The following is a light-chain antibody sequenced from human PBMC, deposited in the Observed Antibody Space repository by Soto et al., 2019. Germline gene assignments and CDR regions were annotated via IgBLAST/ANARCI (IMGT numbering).Light chain of an antibody. CDR1: ERIYSAY. CDR2: GTS. J-gene: IGKJ5*01. Sequence: EVVLTQSPGTLSLSRGESAPLSCRASERIYSAYLGWYQQKPGQAPRLLIYGTSSRATGIPDRFSGSGSGTDFTLTISRLEPEEFAVYYCKQYGNSPITVGQGTRLEIK. V-gene: IGKV3-20*01. CDR3: KQYGNSPIT.